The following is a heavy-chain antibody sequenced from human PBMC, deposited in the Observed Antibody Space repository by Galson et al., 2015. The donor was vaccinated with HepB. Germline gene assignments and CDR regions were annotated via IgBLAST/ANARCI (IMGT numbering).Heavy chain of an antibody. CDR1: GYTFTAFW. CDR3: LSPHSYFRSGTWYDVADD. Sequence: QSGAEVKKPGESLRISCKGSGYTFTAFWITWVRQIPGKGLEWMGRIDPSASYTDYSPSFQGHVSMSVDKSSNTAYLQWSSLKASDTAMYYCLSPHSYFRSGTWYDVADDWGQGTLVSVSS. J-gene: IGHJ4*02. V-gene: IGHV5-10-1*01. D-gene: IGHD3-10*01. CDR2: IDPSASYT.